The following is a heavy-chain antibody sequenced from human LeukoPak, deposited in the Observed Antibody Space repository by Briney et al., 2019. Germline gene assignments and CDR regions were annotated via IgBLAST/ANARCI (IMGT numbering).Heavy chain of an antibody. J-gene: IGHJ5*02. CDR1: GDSMSYYY. D-gene: IGHD3-16*01. V-gene: IGHV4-4*07. Sequence: PSETLSLTCTVSGDSMSYYYWNFIRQPAGKGLEWIGRIHTSGTTYYSASLKSRVSMSVDSSRNQFSLRLTSVTAADTAIYFCARGDYYDGGGRNWFDVWGQGTLVTVSS. CDR3: ARGDYYDGGGRNWFDV. CDR2: IHTSGTT.